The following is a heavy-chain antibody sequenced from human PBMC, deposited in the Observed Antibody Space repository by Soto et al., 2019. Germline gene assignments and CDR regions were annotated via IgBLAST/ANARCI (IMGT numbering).Heavy chain of an antibody. CDR1: GGTFSSYA. CDR2: IIPIFGTA. Sequence: QVQLVQSGAEVKKPGSSVKVSCKASGGTFSSYAISWVRQAPGQGLEWMGGIIPIFGTANYAQKFQGRVTITADESTSTAYMDLSSLRAEDTAVYYCARVIGRKPVGWFDPWGQGTLVTVSS. CDR3: ARVIGRKPVGWFDP. J-gene: IGHJ5*02. V-gene: IGHV1-69*01. D-gene: IGHD1-26*01.